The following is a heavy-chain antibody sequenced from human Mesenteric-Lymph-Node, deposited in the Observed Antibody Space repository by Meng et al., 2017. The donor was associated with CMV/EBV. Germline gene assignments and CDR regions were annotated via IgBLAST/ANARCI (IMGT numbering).Heavy chain of an antibody. D-gene: IGHD2-2*01. J-gene: IGHJ4*02. V-gene: IGHV3-21*01. CDR2: ISSSSSYI. CDR3: ARVDSTSCYRY. CDR1: GFTFSTYA. Sequence: GGSLRLSCAASGFTFSTYAMDWVRQAPGKGLEWVSSISSSSSYIYYADSVKGRFTISRDNAKNSLYLQMNSLRAEDTAVYYCARVDSTSCYRYWGQGTLVTVSS.